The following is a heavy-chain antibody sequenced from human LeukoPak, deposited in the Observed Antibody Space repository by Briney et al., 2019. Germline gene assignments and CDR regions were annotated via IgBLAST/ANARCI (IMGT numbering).Heavy chain of an antibody. Sequence: SETLSLTCTVSGGSISSYYWSWIRQPPGKGLEWIGYIYYSGSTNYNPSLKSRVTISVDTSKNQFSLKLSSVTAADTAAYYCARGYYDTSMDVWGQGTTVTVSS. D-gene: IGHD3-9*01. CDR2: IYYSGST. CDR1: GGSISSYY. J-gene: IGHJ6*02. CDR3: ARGYYDTSMDV. V-gene: IGHV4-59*08.